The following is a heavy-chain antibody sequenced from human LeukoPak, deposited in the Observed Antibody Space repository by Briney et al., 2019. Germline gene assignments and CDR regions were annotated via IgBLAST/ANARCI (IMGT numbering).Heavy chain of an antibody. V-gene: IGHV3-23*01. J-gene: IGHJ4*02. D-gene: IGHD7-27*01. CDR1: GFTFSSSA. Sequence: GGSLRLSCAASGFTFSSSAMSWVRQVPGKGLEWVSGISASGGSTSYADSVKGRFTISRDNSKNTLYLQMNSLRAEDTAVYYCAKDLHWGLDYWGQGTLVTVSS. CDR2: ISASGGST. CDR3: AKDLHWGLDY.